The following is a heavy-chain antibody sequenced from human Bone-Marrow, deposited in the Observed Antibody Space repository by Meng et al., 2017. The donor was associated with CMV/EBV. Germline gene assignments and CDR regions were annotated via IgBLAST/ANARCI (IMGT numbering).Heavy chain of an antibody. CDR1: GFAFRNYA. CDR3: LTTYNGGSPHRPY. Sequence: GGSLRLSCAASGFAFRNYAMYWVRQPPGKGPEWVGRIRNEADGGTVDYGPSVEGRFTISRDDSTNTVYLQMNSLKIEDTAVYYCLTTYNGGSPHRPYWGQGTVVTVS. J-gene: IGHJ4*02. CDR2: IRNEADGGTV. V-gene: IGHV3-15*01. D-gene: IGHD5-12*01.